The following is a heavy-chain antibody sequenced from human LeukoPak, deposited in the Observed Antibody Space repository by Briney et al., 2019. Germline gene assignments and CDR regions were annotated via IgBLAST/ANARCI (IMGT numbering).Heavy chain of an antibody. J-gene: IGHJ4*02. CDR1: GFTFNDYY. Sequence: GGSLRLSCAASGFTFNDYYMSWIRQAPGKGLEWISYIGSSGDSINYADSVKGRFTISRDSAKNSLSLQMNSLRAKDTAVYYCARGRTSGSSWPFDYWGQGTPVTVSS. D-gene: IGHD6-13*01. CDR3: ARGRTSGSSWPFDY. CDR2: IGSSGDSI. V-gene: IGHV3-11*04.